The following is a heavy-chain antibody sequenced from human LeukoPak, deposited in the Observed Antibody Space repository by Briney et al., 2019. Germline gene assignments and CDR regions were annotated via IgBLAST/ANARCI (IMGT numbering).Heavy chain of an antibody. CDR3: TRDIAVAGTHYYYGMDV. D-gene: IGHD6-19*01. CDR2: IRSKAYGGTT. CDR1: GFTFGDYA. V-gene: IGHV3-49*04. Sequence: PGRSLRLSSTASGFTFGDYAMSWVRQAPGKGLEWVGFIRSKAYGGTTEYAASVKGRFTISRDDSKSIAYLQMNSLKTEDTAVYYCTRDIAVAGTHYYYGMDVWGQGTTVTVSS. J-gene: IGHJ6*02.